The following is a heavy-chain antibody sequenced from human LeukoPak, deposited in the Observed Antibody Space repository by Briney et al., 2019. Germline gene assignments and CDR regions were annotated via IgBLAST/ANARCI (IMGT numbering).Heavy chain of an antibody. CDR1: GYTFTGYY. J-gene: IGHJ4*02. CDR2: INPNSAGT. D-gene: IGHD6-19*01. V-gene: IGHV1-2*06. Sequence: ASVQVSCKASGYTFTGYYIHWVRQAPGQGLEWLGRINPNSAGTNYAQNFQGRVTMTRDTSISTAYMELSRLRFDDTAVYYCARVGDLSSGWYSFDYWGQGTLVTVSS. CDR3: ARVGDLSSGWYSFDY.